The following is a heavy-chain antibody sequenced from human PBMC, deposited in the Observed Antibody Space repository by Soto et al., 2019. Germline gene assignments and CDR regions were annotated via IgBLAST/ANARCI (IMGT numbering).Heavy chain of an antibody. CDR1: GGTFSSYA. J-gene: IGHJ6*02. D-gene: IGHD5-18*01. Sequence: SVKVSCKASGGTFSSYAISWVRQAPGQGLEWMGGIIPIFGTANYAQKFQGRVTITADESTSTAYMELSSLRSEDTAVYYCARVSFGGYSYGYEGIYYYYGTDVWGQGTTVTVSS. CDR3: ARVSFGGYSYGYEGIYYYYGTDV. V-gene: IGHV1-69*13. CDR2: IIPIFGTA.